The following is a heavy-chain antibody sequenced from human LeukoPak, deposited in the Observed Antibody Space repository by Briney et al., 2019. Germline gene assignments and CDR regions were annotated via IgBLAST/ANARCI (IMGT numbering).Heavy chain of an antibody. D-gene: IGHD5-24*01. V-gene: IGHV4-31*11. Sequence: PSETLSLTCAVYGGSFRGYYWSWIRQHPGKGLEWIGYIYYSGSTYYNPSLKSRVTISVDTSKNQFSLKLSSVTAADTAVYYCARVGEMATILDWGQGTLVTVSS. CDR2: IYYSGST. CDR3: ARVGEMATILD. J-gene: IGHJ4*02. CDR1: GGSFRGYY.